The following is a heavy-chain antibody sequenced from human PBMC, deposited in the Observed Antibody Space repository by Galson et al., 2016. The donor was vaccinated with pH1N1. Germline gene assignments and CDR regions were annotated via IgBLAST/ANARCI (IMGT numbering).Heavy chain of an antibody. D-gene: IGHD3-16*01. CDR2: INPDSGNT. V-gene: IGHV1-46*01. CDR3: ARSYAYNHGGLSH. CDR1: GYIFTNYY. J-gene: IGHJ4*02. Sequence: SVKVSCKASGYIFTNYYIHWVRQAPGQGLEWMGIINPDSGNTKYAQKFQDKFTITRDTSTSTVYMELTSPRSEDTAVYFCARSYAYNHGGLSHWGQGTPVTVSS.